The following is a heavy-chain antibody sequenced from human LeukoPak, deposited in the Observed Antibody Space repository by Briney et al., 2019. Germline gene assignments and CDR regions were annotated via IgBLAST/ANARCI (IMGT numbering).Heavy chain of an antibody. V-gene: IGHV3-23*01. D-gene: IGHD3-3*01. CDR2: ISGSGGST. CDR1: GFTFSSYA. CDR3: ATQIDYDFWSGYYGY. Sequence: GGSLRLSCAASGFTFSSYAMSWVRQAPGKGLEWVSAISGSGGSTYYADSVKGRFTISRDNSKNTPYLQMNSLRAEDTAVYYCATQIDYDFWSGYYGYWGQGTLVTVSS. J-gene: IGHJ4*02.